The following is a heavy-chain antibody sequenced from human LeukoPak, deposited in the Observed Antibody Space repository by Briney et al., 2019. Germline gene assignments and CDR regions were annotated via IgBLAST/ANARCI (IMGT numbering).Heavy chain of an antibody. J-gene: IGHJ4*02. Sequence: GGSLRLSCAASGFTFSSYAIHWVRQAPGKGLEWVALISYDGSTKYSTDSVKGRFTISRDNSKNTLYLQMNSLRPQDTAVYYCAGHFGAWHYFDYWGQGTLVTVSS. CDR3: AGHFGAWHYFDY. CDR1: GFTFSSYA. V-gene: IGHV3-30*04. CDR2: ISYDGSTK. D-gene: IGHD3-3*01.